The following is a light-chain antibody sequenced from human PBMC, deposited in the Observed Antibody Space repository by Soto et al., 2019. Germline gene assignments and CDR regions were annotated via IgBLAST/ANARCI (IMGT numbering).Light chain of an antibody. J-gene: IGKJ5*01. V-gene: IGKV1-5*03. Sequence: DIQMTQSPSTLSASIGDRVTITCRASQSVDSWLAWYQQKPGKAPKLLIYKTSNLESGVPSRFSGSGSGTEFSLTISSLQPDDFATYYCQQLNSYPITFGQGTRLEIK. CDR2: KTS. CDR1: QSVDSW. CDR3: QQLNSYPIT.